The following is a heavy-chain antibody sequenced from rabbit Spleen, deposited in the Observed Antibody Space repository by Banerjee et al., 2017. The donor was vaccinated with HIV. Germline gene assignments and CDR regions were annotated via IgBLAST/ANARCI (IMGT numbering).Heavy chain of an antibody. CDR3: ARDGAGGSYFAL. CDR1: GFSFSEKEV. V-gene: IGHV1S45*01. Sequence: QEQLEESGGGLVKPEGSLTLTCKASGFSFSEKEVMCWVRQAPGKGLEWIGCINSITGKTVYATWAKGRFTISRENAQNTVFLQMTSLTAADTATYFCARDGAGGSYFALWGQGTLVTVS. D-gene: IGHD8-1*01. CDR2: INSITGKT. J-gene: IGHJ3*01.